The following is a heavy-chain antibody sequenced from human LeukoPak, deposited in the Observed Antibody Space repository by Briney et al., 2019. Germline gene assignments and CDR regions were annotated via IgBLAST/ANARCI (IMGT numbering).Heavy chain of an antibody. CDR3: AGGLSDSSGYYYAPNFDY. V-gene: IGHV3-53*01. Sequence: PGGSLRLSCAASGFTFSSYEMNWVRQAPGKGLEWVSVIYSGGSTYYADSVKGRFTISRDNSKNTLYLQMNSLRAEDTAVYYCAGGLSDSSGYYYAPNFDYWGQGTLVTVSS. J-gene: IGHJ4*02. CDR2: IYSGGST. CDR1: GFTFSSYE. D-gene: IGHD3-22*01.